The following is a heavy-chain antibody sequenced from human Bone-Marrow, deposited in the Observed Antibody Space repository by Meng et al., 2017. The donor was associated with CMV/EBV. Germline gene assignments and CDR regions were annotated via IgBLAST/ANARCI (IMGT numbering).Heavy chain of an antibody. CDR2: ISYDGSNK. CDR1: GFTFSSYA. J-gene: IGHJ6*02. Sequence: GESLKISCAASGFTFSSYAMHWVRQAPGKGLEWVAVISYDGSNKYYADSVKGRFTISRDNSKNTLYLQMNSLRAEDTAVYYCARDDIVVVPAATPHVPTYYYYGMDVWGQGTTVTVSS. D-gene: IGHD2-2*01. V-gene: IGHV3-30*14. CDR3: ARDDIVVVPAATPHVPTYYYYGMDV.